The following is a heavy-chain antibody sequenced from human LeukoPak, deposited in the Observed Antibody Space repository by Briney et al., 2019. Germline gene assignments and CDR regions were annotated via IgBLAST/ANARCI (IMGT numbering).Heavy chain of an antibody. CDR3: ARGYSSSWYFNWFDP. CDR2: IYHSGST. CDR1: GYSISSGYY. D-gene: IGHD6-13*01. J-gene: IGHJ5*02. V-gene: IGHV4-38-2*02. Sequence: SETLSLTCSVSGYSISSGYYWGWIRQPPGKGLEWIGNIYHSGSTFYNPSLKSRVTISVDTSKNQFSLKLSSVTAADTAVYYCARGYSSSWYFNWFDPWGQGTLVTVSS.